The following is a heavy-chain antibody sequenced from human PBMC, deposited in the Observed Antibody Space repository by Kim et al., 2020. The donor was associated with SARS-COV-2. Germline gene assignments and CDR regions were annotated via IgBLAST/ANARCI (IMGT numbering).Heavy chain of an antibody. CDR3: ARPDRYCSSTSCYTGAFDI. CDR1: GYSFTTYW. Sequence: GESLKISCKGSGYSFTTYWIGWVRQMPGKGLEWMGIIYPADSDTRYSPSFQGQVTISADKSISTAYLQWSSLKASDTDIYYCARPDRYCSSTSCYTGAFDIWGQGTMVTVSS. J-gene: IGHJ3*02. D-gene: IGHD2-2*02. CDR2: IYPADSDT. V-gene: IGHV5-51*01.